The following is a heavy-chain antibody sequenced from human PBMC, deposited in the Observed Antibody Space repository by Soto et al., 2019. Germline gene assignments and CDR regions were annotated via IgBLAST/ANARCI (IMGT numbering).Heavy chain of an antibody. J-gene: IGHJ4*02. CDR1: GLTFSNYA. D-gene: IGHD1-7*01. V-gene: IGHV3-23*01. Sequence: GGSLRLACATSGLTFSNYAMSWVRQAPGGGLEWVSSMSGSSSTTYYADSVRGRFTISRDRSKNTLYLQMSSLRAEDTALYYCAKNQERELPRVIDFWGQGTLVTVSS. CDR2: MSGSSSTT. CDR3: AKNQERELPRVIDF.